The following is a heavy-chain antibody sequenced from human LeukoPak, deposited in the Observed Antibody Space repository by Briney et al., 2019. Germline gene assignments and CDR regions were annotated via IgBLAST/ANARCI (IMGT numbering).Heavy chain of an antibody. CDR3: ARAGYSSGWYWFDP. V-gene: IGHV1-2*02. D-gene: IGHD6-19*01. Sequence: GASVKVSCKASGYTFTGYYMHWVRQAPGQGLEWMGWINRNSGGTNYAQKFQGRVTMTRDTSISTAYMELSRLRSDDTAVYYCARAGYSSGWYWFDPWGQGTLVTVSS. CDR1: GYTFTGYY. J-gene: IGHJ5*02. CDR2: INRNSGGT.